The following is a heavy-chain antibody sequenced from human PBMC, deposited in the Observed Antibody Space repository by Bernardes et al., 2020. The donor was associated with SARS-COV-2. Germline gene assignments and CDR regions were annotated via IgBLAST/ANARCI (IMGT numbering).Heavy chain of an antibody. CDR3: AKDNFPYCSSTSCYADYYYGMDV. D-gene: IGHD2-2*01. J-gene: IGHJ6*02. CDR1: GFTFDDYA. V-gene: IGHV3-43*02. Sequence: GGSLRLSCAASGFTFDDYAMHWVRQAPGKGLEWVSLISGDGGSTYYADSVKGRFTISRDNSKNSLYLQMNSLRTEDTALYYCAKDNFPYCSSTSCYADYYYGMDVWGQGTTVTVSS. CDR2: ISGDGGST.